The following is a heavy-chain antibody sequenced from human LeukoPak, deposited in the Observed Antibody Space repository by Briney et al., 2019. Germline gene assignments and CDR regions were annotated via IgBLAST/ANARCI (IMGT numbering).Heavy chain of an antibody. CDR1: GCTLTELS. Sequence: ASVKVSCKVSGCTLTELSMHWVRQAPGKGLEWMGGFDPEDGETIYAQKFQGRVTMTEDTSTDTAYMELRSLRSEDTAVYYCATAKYSSGWYGAFDIWGQGTMVTVSS. J-gene: IGHJ3*02. V-gene: IGHV1-24*01. CDR2: FDPEDGET. D-gene: IGHD6-19*01. CDR3: ATAKYSSGWYGAFDI.